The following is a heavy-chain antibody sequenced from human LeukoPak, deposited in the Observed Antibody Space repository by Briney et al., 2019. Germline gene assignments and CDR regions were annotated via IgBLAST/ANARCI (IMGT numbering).Heavy chain of an antibody. CDR3: ARDRSSIAAHPGGY. V-gene: IGHV1-18*01. D-gene: IGHD6-6*01. J-gene: IGHJ4*02. Sequence: GASVKVSCKASGYTFTSYGISWVRQAPGQGLEWMGWISAYNGNTNYAQKLQGRVTMTTDTSTSTAYMELRSLRSDDTAVYYCARDRSSIAAHPGGYWGQGTLVTVSS. CDR1: GYTFTSYG. CDR2: ISAYNGNT.